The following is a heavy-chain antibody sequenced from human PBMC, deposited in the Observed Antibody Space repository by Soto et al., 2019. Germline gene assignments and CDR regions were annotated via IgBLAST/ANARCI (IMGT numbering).Heavy chain of an antibody. V-gene: IGHV3-30*18. Sequence: VQLVEYGGGGVQPGSSLRLSCVASGFTFTSYGMPWVRQAPGKGLEWVALMSYDGSKQYYAESVNGRFTNSRDSFGITMKLQLKRLRTRDIALNDCAKDGPSKPDYGSEDCQYWGQGALYTGSS. CDR3: AKDGPSKPDYGSEDCQY. CDR2: MSYDGSKQ. J-gene: IGHJ4*02. CDR1: GFTFTSYG. D-gene: IGHD3-10*01.